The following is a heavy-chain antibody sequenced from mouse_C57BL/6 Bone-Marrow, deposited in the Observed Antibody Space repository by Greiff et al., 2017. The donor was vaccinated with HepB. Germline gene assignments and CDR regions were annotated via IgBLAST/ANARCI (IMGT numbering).Heavy chain of an antibody. CDR1: GYTFTSYW. CDR3: ASVYDGYYGWFAY. J-gene: IGHJ3*01. D-gene: IGHD2-3*01. V-gene: IGHV1-55*01. CDR2: IYPGSGST. Sequence: QVQLQQPGAELVKPGASVKMSCKASGYTFTSYWITWVKQRPGQGLEWIGDIYPGSGSTNYNEKFKSKATLTVDTSSSTAYMQLSSLTSEDSAVYYCASVYDGYYGWFAYWGQGTLVTVSA.